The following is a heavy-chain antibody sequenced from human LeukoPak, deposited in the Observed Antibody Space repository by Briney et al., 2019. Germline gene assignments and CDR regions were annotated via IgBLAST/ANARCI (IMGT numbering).Heavy chain of an antibody. D-gene: IGHD5-18*01. V-gene: IGHV1-2*02. CDR2: INPNSGGT. Sequence: GASVKVSCKASGYTFTGYYMHWVRQAPGQGLEWMGWINPNSGGTNYAQKFQGRVTMTRDTSISTAYMELSRLRSDDTAVYYCARGRRPAMVTDWFDPWGQETLVTVSS. CDR3: ARGRRPAMVTDWFDP. J-gene: IGHJ5*02. CDR1: GYTFTGYY.